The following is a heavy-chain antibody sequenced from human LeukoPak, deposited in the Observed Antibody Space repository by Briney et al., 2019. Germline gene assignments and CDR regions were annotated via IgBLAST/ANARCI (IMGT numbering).Heavy chain of an antibody. Sequence: GESLKISCKGSGYRFTSNWINWVRQMPGKGLEWMGIIYPGDSDTRYSPSFQGQVTISADKSISTAYLQWSSLKASDTAMYYCARAGETYYFDYWGQGTLVTVSS. CDR3: ARAGETYYFDY. CDR1: GYRFTSNW. J-gene: IGHJ4*02. V-gene: IGHV5-51*01. CDR2: IYPGDSDT.